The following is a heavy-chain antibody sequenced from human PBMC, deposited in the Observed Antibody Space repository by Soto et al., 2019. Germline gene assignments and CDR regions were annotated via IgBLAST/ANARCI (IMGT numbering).Heavy chain of an antibody. V-gene: IGHV3-33*05. D-gene: IGHD3-16*01. CDR2: TSYDGSNN. CDR3: ARWGTTGGLDV. Sequence: QVQLVESGGGVVQPGTSLRLSCVGSGFTFRSYVLHWVRQAQGKGLEWVALTSYDGSNNFYGDSVKGRFTISRHNSRNTVELQMDSLRFEDTALYYCARWGTTGGLDVWGQGTLVSVSS. J-gene: IGHJ4*02. CDR1: GFTFRSYV.